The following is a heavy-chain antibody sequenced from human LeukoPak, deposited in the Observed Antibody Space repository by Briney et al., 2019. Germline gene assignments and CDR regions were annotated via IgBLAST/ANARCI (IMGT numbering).Heavy chain of an antibody. CDR1: GFTFDDYA. CDR3: AKAPGYSSGWYNY. V-gene: IGHV3-9*01. J-gene: IGHJ4*02. D-gene: IGHD6-19*01. Sequence: GRSLRLSCAASGFTFDDYAMHWVRQAPGKGLEWVSGISWNSGIIGYADSVKGRFTISRDNAKNSLYLQMNSVRAEDTALYYCAKAPGYSSGWYNYWGQGTLVTVSS. CDR2: ISWNSGII.